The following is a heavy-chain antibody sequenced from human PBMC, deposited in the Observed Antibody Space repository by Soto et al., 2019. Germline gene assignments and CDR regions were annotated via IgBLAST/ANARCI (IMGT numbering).Heavy chain of an antibody. CDR3: ATCFLRNGMDV. CDR1: GFTFSSYG. Sequence: GGSLRLSCAASGFTFSSYGMHWVRQAPGKGLEWVAVISYDGSNKYYADSVKGRFTISRDNSKNTLYLQMNSLRAEDTAVYYCATCFLRNGMDVWGQGTTVTVSS. J-gene: IGHJ6*02. CDR2: ISYDGSNK. V-gene: IGHV3-30*03.